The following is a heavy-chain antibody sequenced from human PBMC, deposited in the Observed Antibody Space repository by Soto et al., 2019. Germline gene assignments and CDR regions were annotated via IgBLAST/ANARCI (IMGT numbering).Heavy chain of an antibody. J-gene: IGHJ4*02. Sequence: QVQLVESGGGVVQPGRSLRLSCAASGFTFSSYGMHWVRQAPGKGLEWVAVISYDGSNKYYADSVKGRFTISRDNSKNTLYPQMNSLRAEDTAVYYCAKATTVTTITPLGYWGQGTLVTVSS. D-gene: IGHD4-17*01. CDR3: AKATTVTTITPLGY. CDR2: ISYDGSNK. V-gene: IGHV3-30*18. CDR1: GFTFSSYG.